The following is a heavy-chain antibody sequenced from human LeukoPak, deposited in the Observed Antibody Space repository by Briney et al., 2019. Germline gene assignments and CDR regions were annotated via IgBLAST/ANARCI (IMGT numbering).Heavy chain of an antibody. V-gene: IGHV1-18*04. CDR3: ATGAASSWYLFDY. CDR2: ISAYNGNT. CDR1: GYTFTGYY. J-gene: IGHJ4*02. D-gene: IGHD6-13*01. Sequence: GASVTVSCTASGYTFTGYYMHWVRQAPGQGLEWMGWISAYNGNTNYAQKFQGRVTMTEDTSTDTAYMELSSLRSEDTAVYYCATGAASSWYLFDYWGQGTLVTVSS.